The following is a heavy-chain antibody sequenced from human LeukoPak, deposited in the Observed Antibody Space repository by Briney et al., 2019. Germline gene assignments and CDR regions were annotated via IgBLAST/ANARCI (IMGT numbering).Heavy chain of an antibody. D-gene: IGHD3-22*01. J-gene: IGHJ6*03. Sequence: GGSLRLSCAASGFTFSIYSMNWVRQAPGKGLEWVSSITSSSRYTYYADSVKGRFTISRDNAKNSLSLQMNSLRAEDTAVYYCAKGSDYDSKYYYYYMDVWGKGTTVTVSS. CDR1: GFTFSIYS. CDR2: ITSSSRYT. V-gene: IGHV3-21*04. CDR3: AKGSDYDSKYYYYYMDV.